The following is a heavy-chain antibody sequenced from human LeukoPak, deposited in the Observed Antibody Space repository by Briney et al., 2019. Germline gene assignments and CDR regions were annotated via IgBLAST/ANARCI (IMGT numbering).Heavy chain of an antibody. CDR2: IYYSEST. CDR3: ARTPGRWLPPDY. D-gene: IGHD5-24*01. J-gene: IGHJ4*02. Sequence: SETLSLTCTVSGGSISSYYWSWIRQPPGKGLEWIGYIYYSESTNYNPSLKSRVTISVDTSKNQFSLKLSSVTAADTAVYYCARTPGRWLPPDYWGQGTLVTVSS. V-gene: IGHV4-59*01. CDR1: GGSISSYY.